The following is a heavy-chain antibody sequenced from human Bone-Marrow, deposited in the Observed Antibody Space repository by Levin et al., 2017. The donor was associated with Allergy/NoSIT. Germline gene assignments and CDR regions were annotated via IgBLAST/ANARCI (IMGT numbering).Heavy chain of an antibody. J-gene: IGHJ4*02. CDR1: GGSIRSSSYY. CDR3: ASYMMTTVTTGDYFDY. V-gene: IGHV4-39*01. CDR2: IYYSGST. D-gene: IGHD4-17*01. Sequence: SQTLSLTCTVSGGSIRSSSYYWGWIRQPPGKGLEWIGSIYYSGSTYYNPSLKSRVTISVDTSKNQFSLKLSSVTAADTAVYYCASYMMTTVTTGDYFDYWGQGTLVTVSS.